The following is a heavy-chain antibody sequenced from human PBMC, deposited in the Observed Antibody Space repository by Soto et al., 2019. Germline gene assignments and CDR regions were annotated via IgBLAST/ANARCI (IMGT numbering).Heavy chain of an antibody. V-gene: IGHV4-31*03. CDR1: GGSISSGGYY. D-gene: IGHD6-6*01. CDR3: ARDPGIAARTGGYYGMDV. CDR2: IYYSGST. Sequence: LSLTCTVSGGSISSGGYYWSWIRQHPGKGLEWIGYIYYSGSTYYNPSLKSRVTISVDTSKNQFSLKLSSVTAADTAVYYCARDPGIAARTGGYYGMDVWGQGTTVTVSS. J-gene: IGHJ6*02.